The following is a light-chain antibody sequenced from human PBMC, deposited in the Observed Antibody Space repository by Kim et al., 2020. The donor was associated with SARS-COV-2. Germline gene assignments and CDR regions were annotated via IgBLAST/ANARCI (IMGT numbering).Light chain of an antibody. V-gene: IGKV1-5*03. CDR2: KAS. CDR1: QSISSW. J-gene: IGKJ1*01. Sequence: SASVGDRVTITCRASQSISSWLAWYQQKPGKAPKILIYKASSLESGVPSRFSGSGSGTEFTLTINSLQPDDFATYYCQQYDTDWTFGQGTKVDIK. CDR3: QQYDTDWT.